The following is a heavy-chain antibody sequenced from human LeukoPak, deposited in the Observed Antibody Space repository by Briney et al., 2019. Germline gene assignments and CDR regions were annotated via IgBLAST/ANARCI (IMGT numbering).Heavy chain of an antibody. CDR2: IYYSGNT. D-gene: IGHD3/OR15-3a*01. Sequence: SETLSLTCTVSGVSISSSNSYWGWIRQPPGRGLEWIGSIYYSGNTYYNASLKSQVSISIDTSKNQFSLKLTSVTAADTAVYYCARQTGSGLFILPGGQGTLVTVSS. V-gene: IGHV4-39*01. CDR3: ARQTGSGLFILP. J-gene: IGHJ4*02. CDR1: GVSISSSNSY.